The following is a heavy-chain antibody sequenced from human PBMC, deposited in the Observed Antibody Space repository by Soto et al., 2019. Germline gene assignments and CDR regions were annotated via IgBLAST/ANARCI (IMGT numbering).Heavy chain of an antibody. CDR2: IKSKTDGGTT. CDR1: GFTFSNAW. V-gene: IGHV3-15*07. J-gene: IGHJ6*02. Sequence: GGSLRLSCAASGFTFSNAWMNWVRQAPGKGLEWVGRIKSKTDGGTTDYAAPVKGRFTISRDDSKNTLYLQMNSLKTEDTAVYYCTTGDSGSYPYYYYYYGMDVWGQGTTVTVSS. D-gene: IGHD1-26*01. CDR3: TTGDSGSYPYYYYYYGMDV.